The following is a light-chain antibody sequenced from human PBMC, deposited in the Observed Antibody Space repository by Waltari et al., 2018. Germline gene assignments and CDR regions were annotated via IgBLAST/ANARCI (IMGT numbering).Light chain of an antibody. J-gene: IGKJ1*01. CDR1: QSISDW. V-gene: IGKV1-5*03. CDR2: KAS. CDR3: QQYDGFWT. Sequence: DIQMTQSPSTLSASVGDRVTITFRASQSISDWLAWYQQKPGKAPKLLIYKASSLQSGVPSRFSGSGSGTEFTLTISSLQPDDFATYYCQQYDGFWTFGQGTKVDIK.